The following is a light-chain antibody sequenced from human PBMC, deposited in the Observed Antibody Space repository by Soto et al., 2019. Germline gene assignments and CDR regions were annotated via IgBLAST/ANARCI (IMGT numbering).Light chain of an antibody. J-gene: IGKJ4*01. V-gene: IGKV1-5*03. CDR3: QQHANYPIT. CDR1: RNIGSW. CDR2: KAS. Sequence: DIQMTQSPSTLSASIGERVTITCRASRNIGSWSAWYQQKAGKAPNLLIYKASTLETGVPFRFSGSASGTEFTLTISSLQPDDFATYYCQQHANYPITFGGGTKVDIK.